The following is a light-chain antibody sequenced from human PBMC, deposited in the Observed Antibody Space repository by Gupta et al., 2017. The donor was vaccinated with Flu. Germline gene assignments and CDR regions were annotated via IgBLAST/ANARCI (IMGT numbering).Light chain of an antibody. CDR1: QSVSTN. V-gene: IGKV3D-15*01. J-gene: IGKJ1*01. CDR3: LQYHSWPPGAPGT. CDR2: GAS. Sequence: SVSPGERATLSCRASQSVSTNLAWYQQKPGQAPRLLIYGASSRATGIPARFSGSGSGREFTLTISSLQSEDFAVYYCLQYHSWPPGAPGTFGQGTKVEIK.